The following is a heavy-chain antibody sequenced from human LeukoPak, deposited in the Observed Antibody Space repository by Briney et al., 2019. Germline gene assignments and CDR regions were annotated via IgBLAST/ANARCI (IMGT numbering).Heavy chain of an antibody. Sequence: GASVKVSCKVSGYTLTQLAMHWVRQAPGKGLEWMGGFDPEDGDTIYAQGFQGRVTMTEDTSTDTAYMELSSLRSDDTAVYYCATHANGYYYYWGQGTLVTVS. D-gene: IGHD3-22*01. V-gene: IGHV1-24*01. J-gene: IGHJ4*02. CDR2: FDPEDGDT. CDR1: GYTLTQLA. CDR3: ATHANGYYYY.